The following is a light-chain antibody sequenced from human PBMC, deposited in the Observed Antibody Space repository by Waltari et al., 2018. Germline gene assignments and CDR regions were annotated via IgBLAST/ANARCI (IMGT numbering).Light chain of an antibody. J-gene: IGKJ1*01. CDR3: LQDYSYPRT. V-gene: IGKV1-6*01. CDR1: QDIATD. CDR2: VAS. Sequence: AIQMTQSPSSLSASVGDRVTITCRASQDIATDLGWYQQQPGKPPKLLIYVASSLQSGVPSRFSGSGSGTDFSLTISSLQPEDFATYYCLQDYSYPRTFGQGTKVEVK.